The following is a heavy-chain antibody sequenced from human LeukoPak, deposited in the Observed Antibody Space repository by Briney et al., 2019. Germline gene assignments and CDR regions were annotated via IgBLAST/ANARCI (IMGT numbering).Heavy chain of an antibody. V-gene: IGHV1-24*01. CDR2: FDVAETDT. CDR3: SSSGVEEWQGLHF. J-gene: IGHJ4*02. CDR1: GYTLSELS. Sequence: ASVKVSCKVSGYTLSELSMHWVRQSPGKGLEWMGGFDVAETDTIYAQKFQGRVTMTEDTSTDTAYMELNSLSSEDTAVYYCSSSGVEEWQGLHFWGQGTLVTVST. D-gene: IGHD3-3*01.